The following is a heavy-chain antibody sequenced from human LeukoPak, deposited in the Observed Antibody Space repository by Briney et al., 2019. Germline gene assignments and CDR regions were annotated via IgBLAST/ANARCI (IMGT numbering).Heavy chain of an antibody. CDR2: INHSGST. CDR3: AGTGSYFRY. D-gene: IGHD1-26*01. V-gene: IGHV4-34*01. CDR1: GGSFSGYY. Sequence: SETLSLTCAVYGGSFSGYYWSWIRQPPGKGLEWIGEINHSGSTNYNPSLKSRVTISVDTSKNQFSLQLNSVTPEDTAVYYCAGTGSYFRYWDQGTLVTVSS. J-gene: IGHJ4*02.